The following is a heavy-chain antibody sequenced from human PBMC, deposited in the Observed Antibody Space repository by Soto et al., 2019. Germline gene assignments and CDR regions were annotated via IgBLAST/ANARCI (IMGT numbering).Heavy chain of an antibody. V-gene: IGHV3-30*18. CDR2: ISYDGSNK. CDR1: GFTFSSYG. CDR3: AKDNYDFWSGYYSMYYYYYYGMDV. D-gene: IGHD3-3*01. J-gene: IGHJ6*02. Sequence: GGSLRLSCAASGFTFSSYGMHWVRQAPGKGLEWVAVISYDGSNKYYADSVKGRFTISRDNSKNTLYLQMNSLRAEDTAVYYCAKDNYDFWSGYYSMYYYYYYGMDVWGQGTTVTVSS.